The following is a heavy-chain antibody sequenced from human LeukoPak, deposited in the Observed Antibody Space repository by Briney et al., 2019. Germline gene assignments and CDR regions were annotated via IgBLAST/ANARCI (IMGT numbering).Heavy chain of an antibody. J-gene: IGHJ4*02. CDR1: GFIFSDYY. D-gene: IGHD6-19*01. CDR2: IRNKANSHTT. V-gene: IGHV3-72*01. Sequence: PGGSLRLSCAASGFIFSDYYMEWVRQAPGKGLEWVGRIRNKANSHTTEYAASVKGRFTFSRDDSKNSLYLQTNSLEIEDTAIYYCARARTGSISFFDYWGQGTLVTVSS. CDR3: ARARTGSISFFDY.